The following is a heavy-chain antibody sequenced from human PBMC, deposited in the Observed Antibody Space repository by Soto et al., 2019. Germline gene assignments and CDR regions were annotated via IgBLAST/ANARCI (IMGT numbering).Heavy chain of an antibody. CDR2: IDPSDSYT. V-gene: IGHV5-10-1*01. CDR1: GYSFTSYW. CDR3: ERISGSSGWNDAFDI. J-gene: IGHJ3*02. D-gene: IGHD6-19*01. Sequence: GESLKISCNGSGYSFTSYWISWVRQMPGKGLEWMGRIDPSDSYTNYSPSFQGHVTISADKSISTAYLQWSSLKASDTAMYYCERISGSSGWNDAFDIWGQGTMVTV.